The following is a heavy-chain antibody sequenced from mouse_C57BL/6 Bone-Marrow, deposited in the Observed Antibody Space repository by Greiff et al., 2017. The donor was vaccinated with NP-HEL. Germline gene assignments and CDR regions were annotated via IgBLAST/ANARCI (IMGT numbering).Heavy chain of an antibody. CDR1: GYAFTNYL. Sequence: QVQLQQSGAELVRPGTSVKVSCKASGYAFTNYLIEWVKQRPGQGLEWIGVINPGSGGTNYNEKFKGKATLTADKSSSTAYVQLSSLTSEDSAVYFCARGYDYGYFEYWGQGTTLTVSS. D-gene: IGHD2-4*01. CDR2: INPGSGGT. J-gene: IGHJ2*01. V-gene: IGHV1-54*01. CDR3: ARGYDYGYFEY.